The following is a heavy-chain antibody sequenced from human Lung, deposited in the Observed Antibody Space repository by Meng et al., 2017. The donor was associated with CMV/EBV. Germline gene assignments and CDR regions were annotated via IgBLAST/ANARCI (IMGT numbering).Heavy chain of an antibody. V-gene: IGHV3-23*01. Sequence: SCAASGFTFSSYAMSWVRQAPGKGLEWVSAISGSGGSTYYADSVKGRFTISRDNSKNTLYLQMNSLRAEDTAVYYCAKAYSSSSVGTNRGFDYWXQGKLV. CDR1: GFTFSSYA. D-gene: IGHD6-6*01. CDR3: AKAYSSSSVGTNRGFDY. CDR2: ISGSGGST. J-gene: IGHJ4*02.